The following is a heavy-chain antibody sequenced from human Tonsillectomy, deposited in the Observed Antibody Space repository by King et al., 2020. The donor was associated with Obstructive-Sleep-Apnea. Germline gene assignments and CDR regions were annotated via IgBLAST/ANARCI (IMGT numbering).Heavy chain of an antibody. CDR1: GYSISSGYY. J-gene: IGHJ2*01. V-gene: IGHV4-38-2*02. D-gene: IGHD3-22*01. Sequence: PLQESGPGLVKPSETLSLTCTVSGYSISSGYYWGWIRQPPGKGLEWIGSIYHSGSTYYNPSLKSRVTISVDTSKNQFSLKLSSVTAADTAVYYCARDRDYDSSGYYPYWYFDLWGRGTLVTVSS. CDR2: IYHSGST. CDR3: ARDRDYDSSGYYPYWYFDL.